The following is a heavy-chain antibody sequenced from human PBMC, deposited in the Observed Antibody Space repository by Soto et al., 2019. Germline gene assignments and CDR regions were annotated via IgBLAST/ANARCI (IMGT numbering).Heavy chain of an antibody. CDR1: GYTVKNCG. CDR2: ISAYNGDT. Sequence: QDHLVQSGVEVKKPAASAKVSCKASGYTVKNCGINWVRQATGRGLEWVAWISAYNGDTSNAQHFEGGVTATTETLKNTAYMELRSLRPDDTAVYFCVLGGLEAGYYRDMDYWGQGTLVSVSS. V-gene: IGHV1-18*04. D-gene: IGHD3-3*01. CDR3: VLGGLEAGYYRDMDY. J-gene: IGHJ4*02.